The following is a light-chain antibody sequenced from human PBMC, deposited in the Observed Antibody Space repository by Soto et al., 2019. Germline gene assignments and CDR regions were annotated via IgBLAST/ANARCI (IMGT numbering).Light chain of an antibody. CDR1: QSVSSNY. V-gene: IGKV3-20*01. CDR2: GGS. Sequence: VVLTQSPGTLSLSPGEGGTLSCRASQSVSSNYLAWYQQKPGQAPRLLIYGGSRRATGIPDRFSGGGSGTDFNLSISRLEPEDVAVYFCQCQQFGISPVYTFGQGTKLEIK. J-gene: IGKJ2*01. CDR3: QQFGISPVYT.